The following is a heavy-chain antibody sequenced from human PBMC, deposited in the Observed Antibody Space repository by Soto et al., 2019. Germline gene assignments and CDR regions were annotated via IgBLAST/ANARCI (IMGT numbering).Heavy chain of an antibody. CDR3: AKAIRRTGTSDD. J-gene: IGHJ1*01. CDR2: ISENSFAT. V-gene: IGHV3-23*01. CDR1: GFTFNNYA. D-gene: IGHD3-10*01. Sequence: PGRYVRLSCEASGFTFNNYAMTWVRQAPGKGLEWVSVISENSFATYYADSVKGRFTISRDNSKNTLYLQMNSLRVDDTAVYFCAKAIRRTGTSDDWDQG.